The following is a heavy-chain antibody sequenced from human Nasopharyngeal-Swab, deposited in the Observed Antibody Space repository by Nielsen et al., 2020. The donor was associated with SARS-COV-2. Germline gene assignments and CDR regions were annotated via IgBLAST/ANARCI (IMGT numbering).Heavy chain of an antibody. CDR2: IIPIFGTA. CDR1: GYTFTSYT. Sequence: SVKVSCKASGYTFTSYTMHWVRQAPGQGLEWMGGIIPIFGTANYAQKFQGRVTITADKSTSTAYMELSSLRSEDTAVYYCAHSGYSSGWYAGVGDYWGQGTLVTVSS. J-gene: IGHJ4*02. CDR3: AHSGYSSGWYAGVGDY. V-gene: IGHV1-69*06. D-gene: IGHD6-19*01.